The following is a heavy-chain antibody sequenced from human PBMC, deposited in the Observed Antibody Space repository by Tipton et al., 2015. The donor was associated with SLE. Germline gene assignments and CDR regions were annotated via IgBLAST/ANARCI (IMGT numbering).Heavy chain of an antibody. Sequence: SLRLSCAASGFNFSGYWMTWFRQAPGKGPEWVADINQNGDETRYVDSVRGRFTFTRDNARKSLYLQMNSLRSEDTAVYFCARGDVGYSNSRSFYFDYWGQGTMVTVSS. D-gene: IGHD6-6*01. CDR2: INQNGDET. V-gene: IGHV3-7*01. J-gene: IGHJ4*02. CDR1: GFNFSGYW. CDR3: ARGDVGYSNSRSFYFDY.